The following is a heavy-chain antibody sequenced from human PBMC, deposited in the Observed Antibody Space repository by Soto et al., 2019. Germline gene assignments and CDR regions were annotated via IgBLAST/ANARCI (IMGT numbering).Heavy chain of an antibody. CDR1: GYTFTSYD. J-gene: IGHJ4*02. Sequence: ASVKVSCKASGYTFTSYDINWVRQATGQGLEWMGWMNPNSGNTGYAQKFQGRVTMTRNTSISTAYMELSSLRSEDTAVYYCARGSVIYQAAGYWGQGTLVTVSS. D-gene: IGHD2-2*02. CDR3: ARGSVIYQAAGY. V-gene: IGHV1-8*01. CDR2: MNPNSGNT.